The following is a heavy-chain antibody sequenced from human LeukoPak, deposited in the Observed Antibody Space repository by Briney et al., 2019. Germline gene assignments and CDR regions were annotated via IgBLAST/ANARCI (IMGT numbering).Heavy chain of an antibody. CDR1: GFTFSSYA. CDR3: AKDFWFLEWLSFDY. CDR2: ISGSGGST. J-gene: IGHJ4*02. V-gene: IGHV3-23*01. D-gene: IGHD3-3*01. Sequence: VGSLRLSCAASGFTFSSYAMSWVRQAPGKGLEWVSAISGSGGSTYYADSVKGRFTISRDNSKNTLYLQMNSLRAEDTAVYYCAKDFWFLEWLSFDYWGQGTLVTVSS.